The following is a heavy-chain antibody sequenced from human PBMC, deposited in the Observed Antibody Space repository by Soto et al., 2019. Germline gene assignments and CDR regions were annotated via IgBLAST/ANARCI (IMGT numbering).Heavy chain of an antibody. CDR2: IHPTGST. V-gene: IGHV4-4*07. J-gene: IGHJ5*02. Sequence: SETLSLTCTASGDSFSNYYCNWVRKSAGKGLEWIGRIHPTGSTTYNPSLKSRLTMSVDTSKNQFSLRLTSMTAADTAVYYCATGRSEVVPGAMDTWGQGTLVTVSS. D-gene: IGHD2-2*01. CDR3: ATGRSEVVPGAMDT. CDR1: GDSFSNYY.